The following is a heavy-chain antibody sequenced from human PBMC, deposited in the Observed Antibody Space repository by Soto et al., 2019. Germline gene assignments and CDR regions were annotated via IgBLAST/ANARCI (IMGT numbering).Heavy chain of an antibody. D-gene: IGHD1-26*01. CDR1: GYSFTNYW. Sequence: GESLKISGKGSGYSFTNYWIGWVRQMPGTGLEWMGIIYPGDSDARYSPSFQGQVTISADKSISTAYLQWSSVKASDTAIYYCARCSGTYSIYYYFGMDVWGQGTTVTVSS. J-gene: IGHJ6*02. V-gene: IGHV5-51*01. CDR2: IYPGDSDA. CDR3: ARCSGTYSIYYYFGMDV.